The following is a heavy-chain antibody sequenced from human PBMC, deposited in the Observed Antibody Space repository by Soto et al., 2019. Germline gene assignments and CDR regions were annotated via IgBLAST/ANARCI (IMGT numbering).Heavy chain of an antibody. J-gene: IGHJ6*04. D-gene: IGHD6-13*01. CDR3: ARESLEGSSPTHYYYGMDV. Sequence: QVQLVQSGAEVKKPGSSVKVSCKASGVTFSSYAISWVRQAPGQGLEWMVGIIPIFGTANYAQKFQGRVTITADESTSTAHMELSSLRSDDTAVYYSARESLEGSSPTHYYYGMDVWGKGTTVTVSS. CDR1: GVTFSSYA. CDR2: IIPIFGTA. V-gene: IGHV1-69*01.